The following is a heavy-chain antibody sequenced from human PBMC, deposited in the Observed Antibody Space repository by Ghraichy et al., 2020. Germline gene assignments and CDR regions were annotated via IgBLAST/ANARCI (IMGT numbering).Heavy chain of an antibody. Sequence: ASVKVSCKASGYTFTGYYMHWVRQAPGQGLEWMGWINPNSGGTNYAQKFQGRVTMTRDTSISTAYMELSRLRSDDTAVYYCASSSGLYDSSGYYSHYWGQGTLVTVSS. J-gene: IGHJ4*02. CDR3: ASSSGLYDSSGYYSHY. CDR1: GYTFTGYY. V-gene: IGHV1-2*02. D-gene: IGHD3-22*01. CDR2: INPNSGGT.